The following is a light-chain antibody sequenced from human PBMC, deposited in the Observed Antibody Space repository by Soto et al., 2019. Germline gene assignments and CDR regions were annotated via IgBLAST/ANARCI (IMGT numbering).Light chain of an antibody. V-gene: IGLV1-51*02. J-gene: IGLJ2*01. CDR3: GTWDSSLSAGV. CDR2: ENN. Sequence: QSVLTQPPSVSAAPGQKVTISCSGRSSNIGNNYVSWYQHLPGTAPKLLIYENNKRPSGIPDRFSGSKSGTSATLGITGLQTGDEADYYCGTWDSSLSAGVFGGGTKVTVL. CDR1: SSNIGNNY.